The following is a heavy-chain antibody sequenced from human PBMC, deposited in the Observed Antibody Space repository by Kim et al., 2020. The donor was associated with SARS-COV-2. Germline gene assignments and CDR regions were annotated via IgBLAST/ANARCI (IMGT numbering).Heavy chain of an antibody. Sequence: APVKGRFTISRDDSKNTLYLQINSLKTEDTAVYYCTTAELELYYYGMDVWGQGTTVTVSS. D-gene: IGHD1-7*01. V-gene: IGHV3-15*01. CDR3: TTAELELYYYGMDV. J-gene: IGHJ6*02.